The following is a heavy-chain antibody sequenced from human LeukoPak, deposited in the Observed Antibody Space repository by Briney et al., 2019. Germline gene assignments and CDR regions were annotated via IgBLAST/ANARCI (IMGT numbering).Heavy chain of an antibody. J-gene: IGHJ4*02. V-gene: IGHV1-8*01. Sequence: ASVKVSCTASGYTFTSYDINWVRQATGQGLEWMGWMNPNSGNTGYAQKFQGRVTMTRNTSISTAYMELSSLRSEDTAVYYCARASITGTTEFDYWGQGTLVTVSS. CDR2: MNPNSGNT. D-gene: IGHD1-7*01. CDR3: ARASITGTTEFDY. CDR1: GYTFTSYD.